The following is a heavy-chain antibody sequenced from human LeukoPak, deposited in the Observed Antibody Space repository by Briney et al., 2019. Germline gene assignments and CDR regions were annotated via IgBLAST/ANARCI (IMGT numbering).Heavy chain of an antibody. J-gene: IGHJ5*02. CDR3: AREWAPHHYPNWFDP. Sequence: GGSLRLSCAASGFTLNSYAMHWVRQAPGKGLEWVAIIWYDGSNKYYADSVKGRFTISRDNSKNTLYLQMNSLGAEDTAVYYCAREWAPHHYPNWFDPWGQGTLVTVSS. CDR2: IWYDGSNK. D-gene: IGHD3-10*01. CDR1: GFTLNSYA. V-gene: IGHV3-33*01.